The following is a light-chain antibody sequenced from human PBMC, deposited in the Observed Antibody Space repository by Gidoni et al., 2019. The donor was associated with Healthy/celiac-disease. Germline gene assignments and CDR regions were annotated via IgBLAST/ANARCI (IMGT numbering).Light chain of an antibody. CDR3: SSYTSSSTLV. J-gene: IGLJ2*01. CDR2: DVS. CDR1: SSDVGGYNY. V-gene: IGLV2-14*03. Sequence: QSALTQPASVSGSPGQSIPISCPGTSSDVGGYNYVSWYQQHPGKAPKLMIYDVSNRPSGVSNRFSGSKSGNTASLTISGLQAEDEADYYCSSYTSSSTLVFGGGTKLT.